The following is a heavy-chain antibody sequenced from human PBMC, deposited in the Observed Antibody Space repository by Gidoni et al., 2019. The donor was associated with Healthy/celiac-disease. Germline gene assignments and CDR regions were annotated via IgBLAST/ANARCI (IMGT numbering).Heavy chain of an antibody. V-gene: IGHV1-3*05. D-gene: IGHD2-2*03. CDR2: INAGNGNT. Sequence: QVQLVQSGAEEKKPGASVKVSCKASGYTFTSYAMHWVRQAPGQRLEWMGWINAGNGNTKYSQKFQGRVTITRDTSASTAYMELSSLRSEDTAVYYCARADGYCISTSCYSGKNWFDPWGQGTLVTVSS. CDR1: GYTFTSYA. CDR3: ARADGYCISTSCYSGKNWFDP. J-gene: IGHJ5*02.